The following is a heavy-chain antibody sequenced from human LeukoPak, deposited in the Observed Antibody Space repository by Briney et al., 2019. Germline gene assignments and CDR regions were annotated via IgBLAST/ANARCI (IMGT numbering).Heavy chain of an antibody. Sequence: GGSLRLSCAASGFTFSSYAMSWVRQAPGKGLEWVSAISGSGGSTYYADSVKGRFTISRDNAKNSLYLQMNSLRAEDMALYYCAKDVGRNWNYFDYWGQGTLVTVSS. CDR2: ISGSGGST. V-gene: IGHV3-23*01. J-gene: IGHJ4*02. D-gene: IGHD1-20*01. CDR1: GFTFSSYA. CDR3: AKDVGRNWNYFDY.